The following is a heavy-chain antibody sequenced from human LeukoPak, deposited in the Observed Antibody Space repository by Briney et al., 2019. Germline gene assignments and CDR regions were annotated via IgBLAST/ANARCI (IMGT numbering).Heavy chain of an antibody. V-gene: IGHV1-24*01. CDR1: GYTLTELS. J-gene: IGHJ4*02. Sequence: GASVKVSCKVSGYTLTELSMHWVRQAPGKGLEGMGGFDPEDGETIYAQKFQGRVTMTEDTSTDTAYMELSSLRSEDTAVYYCATGGYDYVWGSYRLLDYWGQGTLVTVSS. CDR3: ATGGYDYVWGSYRLLDY. CDR2: FDPEDGET. D-gene: IGHD3-16*02.